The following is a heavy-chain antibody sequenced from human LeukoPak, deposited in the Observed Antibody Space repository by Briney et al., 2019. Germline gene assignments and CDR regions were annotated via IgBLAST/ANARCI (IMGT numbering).Heavy chain of an antibody. CDR1: GFTFSSYA. Sequence: PGGSLRLSCAASGFTFSSYAMSWARQAPGKGLEWVSAISGSGGSTYYADSVKGRFTISRDNSKNTLYLQMNSLRAEDTAVYYCAKAFNYYDSSGYYEDYFDYWGRGTLVTVSS. CDR2: ISGSGGST. D-gene: IGHD3-22*01. V-gene: IGHV3-23*01. CDR3: AKAFNYYDSSGYYEDYFDY. J-gene: IGHJ4*02.